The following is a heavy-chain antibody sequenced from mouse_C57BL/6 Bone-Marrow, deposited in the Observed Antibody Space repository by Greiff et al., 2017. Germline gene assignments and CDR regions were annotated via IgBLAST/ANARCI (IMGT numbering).Heavy chain of an antibody. CDR3: GRHVRLQRKFAY. V-gene: IGHV5-6*01. CDR2: ISSGGSYT. D-gene: IGHD2-2*01. Sequence: EVMLVESGGDLVKPGGSLKLSCAASGFTFSSYGMSWVRQTPDKRLEWVATISSGGSYTYYPDSVKGRFTISRDNATNTLYLQMSSLKSEDTAMYYCGRHVRLQRKFAYCGQGTLVTVSA. CDR1: GFTFSSYG. J-gene: IGHJ3*01.